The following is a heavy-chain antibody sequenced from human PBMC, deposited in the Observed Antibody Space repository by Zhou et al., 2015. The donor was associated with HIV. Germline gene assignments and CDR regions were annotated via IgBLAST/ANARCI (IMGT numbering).Heavy chain of an antibody. J-gene: IGHJ4*02. CDR1: GYPFSSYG. Sequence: QVQLVQSGGEVKKPGASMKVSCKASGYPFSSYGLTWVRQVPGQGLEWMGWIYNGNTNYAQKFQGRVTITADKSTSTAYMELSSLRSEDTAVYYCAGESLGEQWLVLDYWGQGTLVTVSS. CDR2: IYNGNT. D-gene: IGHD6-19*01. V-gene: IGHV1-18*04. CDR3: AGESLGEQWLVLDY.